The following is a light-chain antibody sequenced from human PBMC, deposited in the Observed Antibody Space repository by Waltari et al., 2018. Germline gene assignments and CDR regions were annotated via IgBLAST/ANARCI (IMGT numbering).Light chain of an antibody. CDR2: VSSDGTH. CDR1: SGHSTYS. CDR3: QTWGTGTVV. J-gene: IGLJ2*01. Sequence: QLVLTQSPSAPASLGASGKLTCPLSSGHSTYSVACHQQQPEKGPRYLMRVSSDGTHSKGDGIPDRFSGSTSGGERHLTISSLQSEDEADYYCQTWGTGTVVFGGGTKLTVL. V-gene: IGLV4-69*01.